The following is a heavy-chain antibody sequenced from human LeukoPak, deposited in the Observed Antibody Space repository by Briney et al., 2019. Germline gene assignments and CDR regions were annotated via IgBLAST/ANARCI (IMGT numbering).Heavy chain of an antibody. CDR1: GGSISSYY. Sequence: PSETLSLTCTVSGGSISSYYWSWIRQSPGKGLEWIGYIYYSGSTNYNPSLKSRVTISVDTSKNQFSLKLSSVTAADTAVYYCARRENRVSGSYGGGYYFDYWGQGTLVTVPS. J-gene: IGHJ4*02. V-gene: IGHV4-59*01. CDR2: IYYSGST. CDR3: ARRENRVSGSYGGGYYFDY. D-gene: IGHD1-26*01.